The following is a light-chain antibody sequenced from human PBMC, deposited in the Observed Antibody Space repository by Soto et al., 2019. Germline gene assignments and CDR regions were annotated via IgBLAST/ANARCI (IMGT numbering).Light chain of an antibody. CDR2: DAS. CDR3: HHRGNGIT. J-gene: IGKJ5*01. CDR1: QSVSSS. V-gene: IGKV3-11*01. Sequence: EVVVTQSPATLSLSPGSPATLSCGASQSVSSSLAWYQQKPGQAPRLLIYDASSRATGIPARFSGSGSGTDFTLTISSLEPEDFAVYYCHHRGNGITFGQGTRLEIK.